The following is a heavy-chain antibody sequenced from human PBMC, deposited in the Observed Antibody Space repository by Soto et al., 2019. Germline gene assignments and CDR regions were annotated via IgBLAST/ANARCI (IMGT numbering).Heavy chain of an antibody. J-gene: IGHJ6*02. CDR2: INPNSGDT. Sequence: ASVNVSCKASGYTFTSYDINWVRQATGQGLEWMGWINPNSGDTNYAQKFQGWVTMTRDTSISTAYMELSRLRSDDTAVYYCARDGDSSSWYPYYYGMDVWGQGTTVTVSS. CDR3: ARDGDSSSWYPYYYGMDV. CDR1: GYTFTSYD. D-gene: IGHD6-13*01. V-gene: IGHV1-2*04.